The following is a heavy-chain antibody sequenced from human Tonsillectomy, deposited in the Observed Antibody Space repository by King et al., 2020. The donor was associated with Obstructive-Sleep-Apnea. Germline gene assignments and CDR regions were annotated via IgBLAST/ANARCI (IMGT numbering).Heavy chain of an antibody. Sequence: QLVQSGAEVKKPGASVKVSCKASGYTFTGYYMHWGRQAPGQGLEWMGWINPNSGGTHYAQKFQGRVTMTRGTSISTAYMELSRLRSDDTAVYYCARGDGDKEEERGLDVGGQGTAVTVSS. J-gene: IGHJ6*01. CDR2: INPNSGGT. CDR1: GYTFTGYY. CDR3: ARGDGDKEEERGLDV. V-gene: IGHV1-2*02. D-gene: IGHD3-10*01.